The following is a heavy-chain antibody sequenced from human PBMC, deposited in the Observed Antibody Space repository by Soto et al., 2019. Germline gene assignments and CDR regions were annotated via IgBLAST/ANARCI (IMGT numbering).Heavy chain of an antibody. J-gene: IGHJ5*02. CDR2: INHSGST. D-gene: IGHD3-3*01. CDR3: ARATGNYDFWSGRNWFDP. CDR1: GGSFSGYY. V-gene: IGHV4-34*01. Sequence: SETLSLTCAVYGGSFSGYYWSWIRQPPGKGLEWIGEINHSGSTNYNPSLKSRVTISVDTSKNQFSLKLSSVTAADTAVYYCARATGNYDFWSGRNWFDPWGQGTLVTVSS.